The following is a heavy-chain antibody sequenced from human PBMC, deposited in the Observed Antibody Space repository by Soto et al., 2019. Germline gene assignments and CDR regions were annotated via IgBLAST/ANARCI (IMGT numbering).Heavy chain of an antibody. J-gene: IGHJ6*01. CDR2: IKQDGSEK. D-gene: IGHD6-6*01. V-gene: IGHV3-7*01. CDR1: GCTFSTDW. Sequence: GFSLRLSLASSGCTFSTDWISWLRQAPGERAQWVANIKQDGSEKYYVDSVKGRFTISRDNAKNSLYLQMNSLRAEDTAVYYCARGSSSSSEFSYYYYYGMDVWGQGTTVTVSS. CDR3: ARGSSSSSEFSYYYYYGMDV.